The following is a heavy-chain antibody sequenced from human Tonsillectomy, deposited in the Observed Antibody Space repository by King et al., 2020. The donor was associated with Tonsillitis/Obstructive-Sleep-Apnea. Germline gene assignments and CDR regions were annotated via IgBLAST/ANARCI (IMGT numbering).Heavy chain of an antibody. V-gene: IGHV3-33*01. CDR2: ILYDGSQK. CDR1: GFTFSTYG. CDR3: ARGGPYTGYEY. J-gene: IGHJ4*02. Sequence: VQLVESGGGVVQPGRSLRLSCAASGFTFSTYGMHWVRQAPGKGLEWVAVILYDGSQKYYTDSVKGRFTISRDNSKSTLYLQINSLRAEDTDVYYCARGGPYTGYEYWGQGTLVTVSS. D-gene: IGHD5-12*01.